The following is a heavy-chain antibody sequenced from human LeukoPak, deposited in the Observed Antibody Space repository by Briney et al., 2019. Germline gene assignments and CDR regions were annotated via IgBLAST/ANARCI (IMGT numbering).Heavy chain of an antibody. CDR2: ISSSSGYI. CDR3: ARDLGYCSGGSCYYYGMDV. V-gene: IGHV3-21*01. D-gene: IGHD2-15*01. CDR1: GFTFSSYS. Sequence: GGSLRLSCAASGFTFSSYSMNWVRQAPGKGLEWVSSISSSSGYIYYADSVRGRFTISRDNAKNSLYLQMDSLRAEDTAVYYCARDLGYCSGGSCYYYGMDVGGQGTTVTVFS. J-gene: IGHJ6*02.